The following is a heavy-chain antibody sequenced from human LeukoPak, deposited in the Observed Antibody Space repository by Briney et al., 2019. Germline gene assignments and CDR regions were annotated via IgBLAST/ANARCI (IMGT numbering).Heavy chain of an antibody. CDR3: SRDSGYCSGGSCELPFDY. CDR1: AFTFSSYS. Sequence: GGSLRLSCAASAFTFSSYSMNWVRQAPGKGLEWVPSISSSSSYIYYADSVKGRFTISRDNAKNSLYLQMNSLRAEDTAVYYCSRDSGYCSGGSCELPFDYWGQGTLVTVSS. D-gene: IGHD2-15*01. V-gene: IGHV3-21*01. CDR2: ISSSSSYI. J-gene: IGHJ4*02.